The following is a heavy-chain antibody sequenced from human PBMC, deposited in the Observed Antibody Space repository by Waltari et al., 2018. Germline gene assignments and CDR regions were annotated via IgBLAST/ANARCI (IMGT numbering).Heavy chain of an antibody. CDR3: AKWGGGGYFASSPLNS. J-gene: IGHJ4*02. CDR2: IKPDSGAT. CDR1: GYTFTAYY. D-gene: IGHD3-9*01. V-gene: IGHV1-2*02. Sequence: QVQLVQSGAEVKKPGASVKVSCTASGYTFTAYYIHWVRQAPGQGPEWMGSIKPDSGATNDAQSCQGRVTLTRDTSITTAYMYLTSLRSDDTAMYYCAKWGGGGYFASSPLNSWGQGTLVTVSA.